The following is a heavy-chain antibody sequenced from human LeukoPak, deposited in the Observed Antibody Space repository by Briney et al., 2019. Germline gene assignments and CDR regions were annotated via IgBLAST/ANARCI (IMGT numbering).Heavy chain of an antibody. CDR3: ARDQASTIFGVVIPSNFDY. Sequence: SETLSLTCAVYGGSFSGYYWSWIRQPPGKGLEWIGEINHSGSTNYNPSLKSRVTISVDTSKNQFSLKLSSVTAADTAVYYCARDQASTIFGVVIPSNFDYWGQGTLVTVSS. CDR2: INHSGST. D-gene: IGHD3-3*01. J-gene: IGHJ4*02. V-gene: IGHV4-34*01. CDR1: GGSFSGYY.